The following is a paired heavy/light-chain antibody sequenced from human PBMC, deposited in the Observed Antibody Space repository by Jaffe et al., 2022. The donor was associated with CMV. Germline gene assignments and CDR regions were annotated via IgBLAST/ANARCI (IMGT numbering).Light chain of an antibody. Sequence: DIQMTQSPSSLSASIGDTVNITCRASQSVRNSLNWYQQKSGKGPELLIYAASNLHNGVPSRFSGSGSGTVFALTISSLQPEDFVNYYCQQSYNDPYTFGQGTRLEIK. CDR3: QQSYNDPYT. CDR1: QSVRNS. V-gene: IGKV1-39*01. CDR2: AAS. J-gene: IGKJ2*01.
Heavy chain of an antibody. Sequence: QVQLQESGPGLVKPSETLTLTCSVSGGSTSNSYWSWVRQTPGNGLEWLGSFSYSGSTNYHPALRGRIAMSMDTSRNQISLKLTSVTASDTAIYFCARQIGEEERRSSWRWGPNSYSKFVYMDVWGKGTSVTVSS. D-gene: IGHD4-4*01. CDR3: ARQIGEEERRSSWRWGPNSYSKFVYMDV. V-gene: IGHV4-59*08. J-gene: IGHJ6*03. CDR2: FSYSGST. CDR1: GGSTSNSY.